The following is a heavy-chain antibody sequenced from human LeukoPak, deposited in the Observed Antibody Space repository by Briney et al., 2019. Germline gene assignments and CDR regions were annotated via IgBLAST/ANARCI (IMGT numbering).Heavy chain of an antibody. J-gene: IGHJ4*02. CDR1: GFIFSSYA. Sequence: GGPLRLSCAASGFIFSSYAMSWVRQAPGKGLEWVSAMSGSGGSTYYADSVKGRFTISRDNSKNTLYLQMNSLRAEDTAVYYCANGTIFDYWGQGTLVTVSS. CDR3: ANGTIFDY. CDR2: MSGSGGST. V-gene: IGHV3-23*01. D-gene: IGHD1-1*01.